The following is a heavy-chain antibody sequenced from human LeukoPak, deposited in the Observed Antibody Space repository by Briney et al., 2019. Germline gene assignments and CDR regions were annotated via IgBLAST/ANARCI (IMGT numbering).Heavy chain of an antibody. J-gene: IGHJ4*02. CDR3: ARRYGVVYGYHFDY. Sequence: SETLSLTCTVSGGSITSYYRSWIRQPPGKGLEWIGFIYYTGNSNYNPSLKSRVTISVDTSRNQFSLKLSSVTAADTAVYYCARRYGVVYGYHFDYWGQGTLVTVSS. CDR1: GGSITSYY. D-gene: IGHD5-18*01. V-gene: IGHV4-59*12. CDR2: IYYTGNS.